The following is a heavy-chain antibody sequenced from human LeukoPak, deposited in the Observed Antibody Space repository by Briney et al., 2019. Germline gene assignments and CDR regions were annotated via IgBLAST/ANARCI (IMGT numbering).Heavy chain of an antibody. CDR2: ISPDGTSK. J-gene: IGHJ5*02. CDR1: KFIFIDSP. CDR3: ARDPLSPEP. Sequence: GGSLRLSCVASKFIFIDSPMHWVRQPPGKGLQWVAVISPDGTSKYYADSVKGRFTISRDNSKDTLFLQMESLRIEDTAVCYCARDPLSPEPWGQGTLVTVSS. V-gene: IGHV3-30-3*01.